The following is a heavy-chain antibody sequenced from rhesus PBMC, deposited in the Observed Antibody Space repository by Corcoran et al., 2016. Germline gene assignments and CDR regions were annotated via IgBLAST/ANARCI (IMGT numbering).Heavy chain of an antibody. V-gene: IGHV4S10*01. Sequence: QVQLQESGPGVVKPSETLSLTCAVSGGSISDSYRWSWIRQPPGKGLEWIGYIYGSRTSTKYNHALKSRVTISKDTSKNQFSLKLSSVTAADTAVYYCARDLSLDSNYPFDYWGQGVLVTVSS. J-gene: IGHJ4*01. CDR2: IYGSRTST. CDR1: GGSISDSYR. D-gene: IGHD4-23*01. CDR3: ARDLSLDSNYPFDY.